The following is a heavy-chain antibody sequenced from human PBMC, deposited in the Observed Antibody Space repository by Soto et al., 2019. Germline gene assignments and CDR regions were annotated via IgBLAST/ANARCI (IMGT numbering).Heavy chain of an antibody. V-gene: IGHV3-74*02. CDR1: GFTFSTYW. CDR3: ASIPMVRGPSDY. D-gene: IGHD3-10*01. Sequence: EVRLVESGGGLVQPGGSLRLSCAASGFTFSTYWMHWVRQAPGKGLVWVSRIKGDGTTTQYADSVKGRFTISRDDAKNTLYLQMNPLGGYDTAMYYCASIPMVRGPSDYWGQGTLVTVSS. J-gene: IGHJ4*02. CDR2: IKGDGTTT.